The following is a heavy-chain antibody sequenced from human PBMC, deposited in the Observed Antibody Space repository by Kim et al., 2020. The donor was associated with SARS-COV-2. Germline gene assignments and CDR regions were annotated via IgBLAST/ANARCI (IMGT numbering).Heavy chain of an antibody. D-gene: IGHD2-21*02. Sequence: GGSLRLSCAASGFTFTHAWMSWLRQAPGKGLEWVGRIKSQTDGATTDYAAPVKGRFTISRDDSKNTLDLQMNSLKTEDTAVYYCTPTPWMLTAIQYEYDLDVWGQGTTVTVSS. V-gene: IGHV3-15*01. CDR2: IKSQTDGATT. CDR3: TPTPWMLTAIQYEYDLDV. CDR1: GFTFTHAW. J-gene: IGHJ6*02.